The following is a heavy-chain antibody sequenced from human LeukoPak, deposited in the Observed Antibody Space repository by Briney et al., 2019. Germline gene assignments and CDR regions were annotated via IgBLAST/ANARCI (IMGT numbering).Heavy chain of an antibody. V-gene: IGHV3-74*01. CDR2: INSDGSST. CDR3: ARDLNDYVWGSYRYTPPFDY. J-gene: IGHJ4*03. D-gene: IGHD3-16*02. Sequence: GGSLRLSCAASGFTFSSYWMHWVRQAPGKGLVWVSRINSDGSSTSYADSVKGRFTISRDNAKNTLYLQMNSLRAEDTAVYYCARDLNDYVWGSYRYTPPFDYWGQGTTVTVSS. CDR1: GFTFSSYW.